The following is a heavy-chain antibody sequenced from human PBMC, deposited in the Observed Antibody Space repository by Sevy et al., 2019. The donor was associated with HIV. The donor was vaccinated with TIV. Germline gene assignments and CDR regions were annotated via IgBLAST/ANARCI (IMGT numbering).Heavy chain of an antibody. V-gene: IGHV3-23*01. Sequence: GGSLRLSCAASGFTFSNYAMSWVRQAPVKGLEWVASISDIGGSTNYADSVKGRFTISRDNSKNTLYLQMNSLRAEDTAVYYCAKTLTLVVVIYFDYWGQGTLVTVSS. J-gene: IGHJ4*02. CDR2: ISDIGGST. D-gene: IGHD3-22*01. CDR3: AKTLTLVVVIYFDY. CDR1: GFTFSNYA.